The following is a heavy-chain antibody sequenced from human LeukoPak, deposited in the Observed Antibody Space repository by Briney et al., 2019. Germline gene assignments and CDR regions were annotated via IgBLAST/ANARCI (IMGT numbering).Heavy chain of an antibody. CDR1: GFTFSSYA. J-gene: IGHJ6*02. D-gene: IGHD3-10*02. V-gene: IGHV3-48*04. CDR3: ARRWGAYVNGGMDV. Sequence: QTGGSLRLSCAASGFTFSSYAMSWARQAPGKGLEWVSYIKSSGSTTYYADSVKGRFTISRNNAKNSLYLQMNSLRAEDTAVYYCARRWGAYVNGGMDVWGQGTTVTVSS. CDR2: IKSSGSTT.